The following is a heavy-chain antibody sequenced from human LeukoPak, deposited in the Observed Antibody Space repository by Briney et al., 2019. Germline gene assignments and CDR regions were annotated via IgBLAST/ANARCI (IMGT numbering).Heavy chain of an antibody. CDR2: IYYSGST. Sequence: SETLSLTCTVSGGSISSYYWSWIRQPPGKGLEWIGYIYYSGSTNYNPSLKSRVTISVDTSKNQFPLKLTSVTAADTAVYFCARVTGTTPFDYWGQGTLVTVSS. D-gene: IGHD1-1*01. CDR3: ARVTGTTPFDY. J-gene: IGHJ4*02. CDR1: GGSISSYY. V-gene: IGHV4-59*12.